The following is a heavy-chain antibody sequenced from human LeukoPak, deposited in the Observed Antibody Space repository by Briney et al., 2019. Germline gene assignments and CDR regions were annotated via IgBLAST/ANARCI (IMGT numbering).Heavy chain of an antibody. J-gene: IGHJ4*02. CDR2: IWYDGSNK. D-gene: IGHD5-12*01. CDR1: GFTFSSYG. Sequence: GRSLRLSCAASGFTFSSYGMHWVRQAPGKGLEWVAVIWYDGSNKYYADSVKGRFTISRDNSKNTLYLQMNSLRAEDTAVYYCAKDMQTWPRFPDYWGQGTLVTVSS. CDR3: AKDMQTWPRFPDY. V-gene: IGHV3-33*06.